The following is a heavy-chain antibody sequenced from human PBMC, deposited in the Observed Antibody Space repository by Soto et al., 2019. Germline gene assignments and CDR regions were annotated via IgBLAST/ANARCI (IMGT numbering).Heavy chain of an antibody. CDR2: ISAHNGNT. CDR1: GYAFTTYG. CDR3: ARGRYGDY. V-gene: IGHV1-18*01. D-gene: IGHD1-1*01. Sequence: QVHLVQSGAEVKKPGASVKVSCQGSGYAFTTYGITWVRQAPGQGLEWMGWISAHNGNTNYAQKLQGRVTVTRDTXXXXXXXXLRSLRXXXXAVYYCARGRYGDYWGQGALVTVSS. J-gene: IGHJ4*02.